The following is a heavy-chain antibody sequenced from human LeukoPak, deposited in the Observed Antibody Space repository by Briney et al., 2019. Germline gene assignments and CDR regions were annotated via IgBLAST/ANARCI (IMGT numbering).Heavy chain of an antibody. D-gene: IGHD1-26*01. V-gene: IGHV1-69*05. CDR2: IIPIFGTA. J-gene: IGHJ4*02. CDR1: GGTFSSYA. Sequence: SVKVSCKASGGTFSSYAISWVRQAPGHGLEWMGGIIPIFGTANYAQKFQGRVTITTDKSTITAYMELSSLRSEDTAVYYCAKGELLLVYWGQGTLVTVSS. CDR3: AKGELLLVY.